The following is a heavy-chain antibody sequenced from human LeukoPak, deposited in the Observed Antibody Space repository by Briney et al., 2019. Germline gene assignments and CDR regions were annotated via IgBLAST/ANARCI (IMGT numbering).Heavy chain of an antibody. D-gene: IGHD6-13*01. CDR2: ISSSGSAI. Sequence: PGGSLRLSCAASGFTFSSYEMNWVRQAPGKGLEWVSYISSSGSAIYYADSVKGRFTISRDNAKNSLYLQMNSLRAEDTAVYYCARDGAAAAANPFDYWGQGTLVTVSS. J-gene: IGHJ4*02. CDR1: GFTFSSYE. V-gene: IGHV3-48*03. CDR3: ARDGAAAAANPFDY.